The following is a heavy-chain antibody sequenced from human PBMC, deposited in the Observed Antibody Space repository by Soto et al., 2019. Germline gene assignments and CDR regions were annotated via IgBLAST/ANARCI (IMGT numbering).Heavy chain of an antibody. V-gene: IGHV3-7*01. CDR3: AKDKQGIAVALDY. CDR2: IKQDGSEK. Sequence: GGSLRLSCAASGFTFSSYWMSWVRQAPGKGLEWVANIKQDGSEKYYVDSVKGRFTISRDNAKNTLYLQMNSLRAEDTAVYYCAKDKQGIAVALDYWGQGALVTVSS. J-gene: IGHJ4*02. CDR1: GFTFSSYW. D-gene: IGHD6-19*01.